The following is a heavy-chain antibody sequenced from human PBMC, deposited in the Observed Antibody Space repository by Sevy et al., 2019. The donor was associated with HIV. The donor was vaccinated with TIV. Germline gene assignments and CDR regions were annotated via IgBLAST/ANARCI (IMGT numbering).Heavy chain of an antibody. CDR1: GYTFTSYY. J-gene: IGHJ4*02. V-gene: IGHV1-2*02. Sequence: ASVKVSCKASGYTFTSYYMHWVRQAPGQGLEWMGWINPNSGGTNYAQKFQGRVTMTRDTSISTAYMELSRLRSDDTAVYYCARDYYGSGSYPPFDYWGQGTLVTVSS. CDR3: ARDYYGSGSYPPFDY. CDR2: INPNSGGT. D-gene: IGHD3-10*01.